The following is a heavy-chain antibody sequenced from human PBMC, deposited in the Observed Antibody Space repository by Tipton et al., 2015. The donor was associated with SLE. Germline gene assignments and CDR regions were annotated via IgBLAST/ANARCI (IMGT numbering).Heavy chain of an antibody. Sequence: TLSLTCTVSGGFISSSSYYWGWIRQPPGKGLEWIGSIYYSGSTYYNPYLTSRVTISLDTSKNQFSLNLSSVTAADTAVYYCASDWGDSSGYYYYMDVWGKGTTVTVSS. V-gene: IGHV4-39*01. CDR2: IYYSGST. D-gene: IGHD3-22*01. J-gene: IGHJ6*03. CDR3: ASDWGDSSGYYYYMDV. CDR1: GGFISSSSYY.